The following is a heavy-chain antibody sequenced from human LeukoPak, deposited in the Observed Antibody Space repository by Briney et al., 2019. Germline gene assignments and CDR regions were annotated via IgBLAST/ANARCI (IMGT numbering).Heavy chain of an antibody. V-gene: IGHV4-34*01. CDR3: ARGRQLPTSNWFDP. CDR2: INHSGST. Sequence: SETLSLTCAVYGGSFSGYYWSWIRQPPGKGLEWIGEINHSGSTNYNPSLKSRVTISVDTSKNQFSLKPSSVTAADTAVYYCARGRQLPTSNWFDPWGQGTLVTVSS. CDR1: GGSFSGYY. D-gene: IGHD6-6*01. J-gene: IGHJ5*02.